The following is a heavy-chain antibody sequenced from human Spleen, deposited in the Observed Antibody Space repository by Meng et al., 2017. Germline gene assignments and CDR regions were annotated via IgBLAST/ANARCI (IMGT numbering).Heavy chain of an antibody. CDR3: ARDSGDSSGWTFDY. J-gene: IGHJ4*02. D-gene: IGHD6-19*01. CDR2: INARNCGT. CDR1: VDAFSDNY. V-gene: IGHV1-2*06. Sequence: HVQLWHSGAEAKRQGAQVKVSRKASVDAFSDNYIHWGRQAPGHALEWMGRINARNCGTYSAQNFHGKGTMTRYSSFCTAYMDLSIRTLNDTAVSYCARDSGDSSGWTFDYWGQGTLVTVSS.